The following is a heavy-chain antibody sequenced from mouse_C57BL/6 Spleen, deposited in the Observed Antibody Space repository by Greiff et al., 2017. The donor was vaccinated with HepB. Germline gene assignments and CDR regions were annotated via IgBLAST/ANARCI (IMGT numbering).Heavy chain of an antibody. CDR1: GYTFTDYE. V-gene: IGHV1-15*01. D-gene: IGHD1-1*01. CDR2: IDPETGGT. J-gene: IGHJ2*01. Sequence: VQLQQSGAELVRPGASVTLSCKASGYTFTDYEMHWVKQTPVHGLEWIGAIDPETGGTDYNQKFKGKAILTADKSSSTAYMELRSLTSEDSAVYYCTRDYYGSSPSPNYFDYWGQGTTLTVSS. CDR3: TRDYYGSSPSPNYFDY.